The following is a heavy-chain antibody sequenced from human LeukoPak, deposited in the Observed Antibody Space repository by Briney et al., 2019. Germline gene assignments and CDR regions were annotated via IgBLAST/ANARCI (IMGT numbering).Heavy chain of an antibody. D-gene: IGHD5-24*01. Sequence: GGSLRLSCAASGFTLSSNWMSWVRQAPGKGLEWVANIKQDGSDKYYVDSVKGRFTISRDNAKNSLYLQMNSLRVEDTALYYCATDIDDYNTFAPLFQHWSQGTLVTVSS. V-gene: IGHV3-7*03. CDR2: IKQDGSDK. CDR3: ATDIDDYNTFAPLFQH. CDR1: GFTLSSNW. J-gene: IGHJ1*01.